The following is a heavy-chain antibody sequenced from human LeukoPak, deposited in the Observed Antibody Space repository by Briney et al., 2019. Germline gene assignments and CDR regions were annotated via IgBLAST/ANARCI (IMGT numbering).Heavy chain of an antibody. V-gene: IGHV1-8*01. CDR1: GYTFTSYD. D-gene: IGHD1-26*01. CDR2: MNPNSGNT. CDR3: ARHRVGATRGDY. Sequence: ASVKVSCKASGYTFTSYDINWVRQATGQGLEWMGWMNPNSGNTGYAQKFQGRVTMTRNTSISTAYMEPSSLRSEDTAVYYCARHRVGATRGDYWGQGTLVTVSS. J-gene: IGHJ4*02.